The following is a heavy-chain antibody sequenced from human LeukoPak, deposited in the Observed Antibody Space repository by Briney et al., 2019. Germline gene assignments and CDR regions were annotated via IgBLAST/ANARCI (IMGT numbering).Heavy chain of an antibody. CDR3: AGVGWSYGPPGAFDI. CDR2: IYYSGST. CDR1: GGSISSYY. Sequence: PSETLSLTCTVSGGSISSYYWSWIRQPPGKGLEWIGYIYYSGSTNYNPSLKSRVTISVDTSKNQFSLKLSSVTAADTAVYYCAGVGWSYGPPGAFDIWGQGTMVTVSS. V-gene: IGHV4-59*01. J-gene: IGHJ3*02. D-gene: IGHD5-18*01.